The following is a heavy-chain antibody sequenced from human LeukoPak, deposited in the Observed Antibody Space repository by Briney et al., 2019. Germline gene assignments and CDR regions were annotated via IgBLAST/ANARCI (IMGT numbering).Heavy chain of an antibody. D-gene: IGHD3-16*01. J-gene: IGHJ6*04. CDR2: IYYSGST. CDR1: GDSVSSYY. CDR3: ARDTAGEGLDV. V-gene: IGHV4-59*02. Sequence: PSETLSLTCTVSGDSVSSYYWTWIRQPPGKGLEWIGYIYYSGSTNYNPSLKSRVTISIDTSKNQFSLKLSSVTAADTAVYYCARDTAGEGLDVWGKGTTVTASS.